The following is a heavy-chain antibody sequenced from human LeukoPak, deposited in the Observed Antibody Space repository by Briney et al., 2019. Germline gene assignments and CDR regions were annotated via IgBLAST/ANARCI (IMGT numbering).Heavy chain of an antibody. V-gene: IGHV1-69*06. Sequence: SVKVSLKGAGGTISSYAISWQRPAPAQGLEWVGGIVPIFGTANNAQKFQGEVTITADKSTSTANMELSSLRSEDTAVYYCARGGPGIAAVDAFDIWGQGTMVSVSS. CDR1: GGTISSYA. CDR3: ARGGPGIAAVDAFDI. J-gene: IGHJ3*02. CDR2: IVPIFGTA. D-gene: IGHD6-13*01.